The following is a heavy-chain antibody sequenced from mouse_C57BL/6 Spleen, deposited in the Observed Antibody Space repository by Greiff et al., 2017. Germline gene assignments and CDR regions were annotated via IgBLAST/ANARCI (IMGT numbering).Heavy chain of an antibody. Sequence: QVQLQQSGAELVRPGTSVKMSCKASGYTFTNYWIGWAKQRPGHGLEWIGDIYPGGGYTNYNEKFKGKATLTADKSSSTAYMQFSSLTSEDSAIYYCARSGYCGSSDAMDYWGQGTSVTVSS. V-gene: IGHV1-63*01. J-gene: IGHJ4*01. CDR1: GYTFTNYW. CDR2: IYPGGGYT. CDR3: ARSGYCGSSDAMDY. D-gene: IGHD1-1*01.